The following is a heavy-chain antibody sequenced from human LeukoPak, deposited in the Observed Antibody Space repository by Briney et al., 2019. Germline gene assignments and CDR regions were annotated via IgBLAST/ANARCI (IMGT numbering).Heavy chain of an antibody. CDR2: ISSNGGTT. D-gene: IGHD3-22*01. CDR3: VRDDVYYYDSSGYPH. J-gene: IGHJ1*01. CDR1: GFTFTIYT. V-gene: IGHV3-64D*06. Sequence: VGSLRLSCSASGFTFTIYTMHWVRQAPGKGLEYVSAISSNGGTTYYADSVKGRFFISRDNSKNTLFLQLSSLRPEDTAVYYCVRDDVYYYDSSGYPHWGQGTLVTVSS.